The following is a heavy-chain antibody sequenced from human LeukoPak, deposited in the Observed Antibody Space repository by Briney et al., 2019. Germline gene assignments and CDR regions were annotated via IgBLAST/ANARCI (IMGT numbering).Heavy chain of an antibody. CDR3: ARENYWGTFDY. CDR2: INHSGST. V-gene: IGHV4-34*01. J-gene: IGHJ4*02. D-gene: IGHD1-1*01. CDR1: GGSFSGYY. Sequence: SETLSLTCAVYGGSFSGYYWSWIRQPPGKGLEWIGEINHSGSTNYNPSLKSRVTISVDTSKNQFSLKLSSVTAADTAVYYCARENYWGTFDYWGQGTLVTVSS.